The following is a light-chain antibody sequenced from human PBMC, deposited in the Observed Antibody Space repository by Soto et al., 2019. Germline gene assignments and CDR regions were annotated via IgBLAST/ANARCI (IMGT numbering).Light chain of an antibody. CDR3: AAWDDSLSGPHWV. J-gene: IGLJ3*02. V-gene: IGLV1-47*01. CDR2: RNN. CDR1: SSNIGSNY. Sequence: QSVLTQPPSASGTPGQRVTISCSGSSSNIGSNYVYWYQQLPGTAPKLLIYRNNQRPSGVPDRFSGSKSGTAASLAISGLRSEDGADYYCAAWDDSLSGPHWVFGGGTQLTVL.